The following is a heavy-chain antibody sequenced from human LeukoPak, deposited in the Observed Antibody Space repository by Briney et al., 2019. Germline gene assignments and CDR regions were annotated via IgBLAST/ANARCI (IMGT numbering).Heavy chain of an antibody. J-gene: IGHJ6*03. CDR1: GYAFTSYG. CDR3: AILLTVTYFMDV. D-gene: IGHD4-11*01. Sequence: ASVKVSCKASGYAFTSYGISWVRQAPGQGLEWMGWISAYNGNTNYAQKLQGRVTMTTDTSTSTAYMELRSLRSDDMAVYYCAILLTVTYFMDVWGKGTTVTVSS. V-gene: IGHV1-18*03. CDR2: ISAYNGNT.